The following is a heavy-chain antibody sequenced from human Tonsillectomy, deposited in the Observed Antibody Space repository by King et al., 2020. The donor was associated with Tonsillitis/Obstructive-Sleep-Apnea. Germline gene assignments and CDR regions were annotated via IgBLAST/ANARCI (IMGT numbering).Heavy chain of an antibody. CDR3: ARHGLGYSSGWGTFDY. D-gene: IGHD6-19*01. J-gene: IGHJ4*02. V-gene: IGHV5-51*01. CDR2: IYPGDSDT. CDR1: GYSFSNYW. Sequence: QLVQSGAEVKKPGESLKISCKGSGYSFSNYWIGWVRQMPGKGLEWMGIIYPGDSDTKYSPSFQGQVNFSVDKSISTAYLQWSSLKASDTAIYYCARHGLGYSSGWGTFDYWGQGTPVTVSS.